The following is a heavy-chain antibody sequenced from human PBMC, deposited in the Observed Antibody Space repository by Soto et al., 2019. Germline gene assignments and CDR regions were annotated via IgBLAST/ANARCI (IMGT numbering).Heavy chain of an antibody. Sequence: GGSLRLSCAASGFSFKNYGIHWVRQAPGKGLEWVAVIGFDGSVEYYADSVQGRFTISRDNAKNTVYLLMNTLRAEDTAIYYCARARDSYSIGWPQAGSFYFFGMAVGGPGATVPVSS. J-gene: IGHJ6*02. V-gene: IGHV3-33*01. CDR1: GFSFKNYG. D-gene: IGHD6-19*01. CDR2: IGFDGSVE. CDR3: ARARDSYSIGWPQAGSFYFFGMAV.